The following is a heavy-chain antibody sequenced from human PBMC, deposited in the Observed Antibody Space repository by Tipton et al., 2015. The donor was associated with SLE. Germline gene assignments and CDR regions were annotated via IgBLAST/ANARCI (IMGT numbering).Heavy chain of an antibody. V-gene: IGHV4-38-2*02. D-gene: IGHD6-6*01. CDR3: AREYSGSSEPFDY. CDR1: GGSVSSYY. CDR2: IYHSGST. J-gene: IGHJ4*02. Sequence: TLSLTCTVSGGSVSSYYWSWIRQPPGKGLEWIGSIYHSGSTYYNPSFKSRVTISVDTSKNQFSLKLSSVTAADTAVYYCAREYSGSSEPFDYWGQGTLVTVSS.